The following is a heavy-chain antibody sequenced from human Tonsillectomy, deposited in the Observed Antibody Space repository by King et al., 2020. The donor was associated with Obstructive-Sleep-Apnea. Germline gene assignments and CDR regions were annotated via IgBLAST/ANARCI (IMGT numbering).Heavy chain of an antibody. J-gene: IGHJ4*02. V-gene: IGHV3-43*01. Sequence: VQLVESGGVVVQPGGSLRLSCAASGFTFGDYIMHWVRQAPGNGLVWVSLIFWLGSSTYYADSVEGRFTISRDNIRVALYLQMNSLSTDDTALYYCAKDMSSSPAAASIDYWGRGTLVTVSS. CDR3: AKDMSSSPAAASIDY. CDR1: GFTFGDYI. CDR2: IFWLGSST. D-gene: IGHD6-13*01.